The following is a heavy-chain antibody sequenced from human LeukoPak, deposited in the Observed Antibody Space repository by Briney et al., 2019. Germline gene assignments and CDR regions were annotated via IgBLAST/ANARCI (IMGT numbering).Heavy chain of an antibody. Sequence: QPGGSLRLSCAASGFTFSSYWMSWVRQAPGKGLEWVANIKQDGSEKYYVDSVKGRFTISRDNAKNSLYLQMNSLRAEDTAVYYCAREEAVAGPNLGNWFDPWGQGTLVTVSS. D-gene: IGHD6-19*01. CDR2: IKQDGSEK. J-gene: IGHJ5*02. CDR1: GFTFSSYW. CDR3: AREEAVAGPNLGNWFDP. V-gene: IGHV3-7*01.